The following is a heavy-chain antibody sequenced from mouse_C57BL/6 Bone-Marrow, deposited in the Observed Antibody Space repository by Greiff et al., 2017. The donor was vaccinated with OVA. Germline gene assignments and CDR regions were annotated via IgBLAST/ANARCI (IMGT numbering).Heavy chain of an antibody. J-gene: IGHJ2*01. V-gene: IGHV5-12*01. CDR2: ISNGGGST. CDR3: ARTSGYYLFDY. D-gene: IGHD2-3*01. Sequence: DVKLVESGGGLVQPGGSLKLSCAASGFTFSDYYMYWVRQTPEKRLEWVAYISNGGGSTYYPDTVKGRFTISRDNAKNTLYLQMGRLKSQDTAMYYCARTSGYYLFDYWGQGTTLTVSS. CDR1: GFTFSDYY.